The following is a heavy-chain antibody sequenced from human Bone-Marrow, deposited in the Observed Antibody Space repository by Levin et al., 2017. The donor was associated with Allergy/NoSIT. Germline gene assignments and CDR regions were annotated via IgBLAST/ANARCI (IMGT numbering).Heavy chain of an antibody. CDR2: IYYAGNT. V-gene: IGHV4-59*01. Sequence: ASETLSLTCTVSGGSISNYFWSWVRQPPGKGLEWIGYIYYAGNTNYNPSLKGRVTISLDASKSQFSLQLTSVTAADTGVYYCVRETRSGTRPDKNWFDPWGQGTLVTVSS. J-gene: IGHJ5*02. D-gene: IGHD1-26*01. CDR3: VRETRSGTRPDKNWFDP. CDR1: GGSISNYF.